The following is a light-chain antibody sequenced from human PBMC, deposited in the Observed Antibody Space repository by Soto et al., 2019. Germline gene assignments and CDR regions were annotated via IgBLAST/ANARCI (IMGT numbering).Light chain of an antibody. CDR2: AVS. Sequence: QSVLTQTASVSGSPGQSITISCTGTSSDVGGYNYVSWYQQHPGKAPKLMIYAVSNRPSGVSNRFSGSKSGNTASLTISGLQAEDEADYYCSSYTSSSPYVFGSGTKVTV. J-gene: IGLJ1*01. V-gene: IGLV2-14*01. CDR1: SSDVGGYNY. CDR3: SSYTSSSPYV.